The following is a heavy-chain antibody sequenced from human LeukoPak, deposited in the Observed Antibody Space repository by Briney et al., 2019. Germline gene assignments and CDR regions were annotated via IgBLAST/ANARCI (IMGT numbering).Heavy chain of an antibody. CDR3: TRGEHKTVFDY. V-gene: IGHV4-34*01. D-gene: IGHD2-21*02. J-gene: IGHJ4*02. CDR2: INHRGSP. Sequence: PQAPGKGPEWVGEINHRGSPKYNPSLKGRATIPVHTSKNQFPLKLTSVTAADPAVYLFTRGEHKTVFDYWGQGTLVTVSS.